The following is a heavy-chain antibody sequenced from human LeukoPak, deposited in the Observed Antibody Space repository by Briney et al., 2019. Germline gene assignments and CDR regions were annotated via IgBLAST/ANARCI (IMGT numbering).Heavy chain of an antibody. D-gene: IGHD3-16*01. Sequence: SETLSLTCAVYGGSFSGYYWSWIRQPPGKGLEWIGEINHSGSTNYNPSLKSRVTISVDTSKNQFSLKLSSVTAADTAVYYCAGGFWAPRLGTHYLDYWGQGMLVTVSS. J-gene: IGHJ4*02. V-gene: IGHV4-34*01. CDR1: GGSFSGYY. CDR2: INHSGST. CDR3: AGGFWAPRLGTHYLDY.